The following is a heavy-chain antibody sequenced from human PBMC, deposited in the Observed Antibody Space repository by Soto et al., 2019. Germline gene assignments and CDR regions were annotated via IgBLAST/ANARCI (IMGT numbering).Heavy chain of an antibody. CDR3: TRLVGGYFDY. D-gene: IGHD2-21*01. CDR1: GFTFTNYW. V-gene: IGHV3-74*01. Sequence: LRLSCAASGFTFTNYWVHWVRQAPGKGLVWVSNINRDGTSINYADSVKGRFTISRDNAKNTLYLQMNSLRGEDTAVYFCTRLVGGYFDYWGQGALVTVSS. J-gene: IGHJ4*02. CDR2: INRDGTSI.